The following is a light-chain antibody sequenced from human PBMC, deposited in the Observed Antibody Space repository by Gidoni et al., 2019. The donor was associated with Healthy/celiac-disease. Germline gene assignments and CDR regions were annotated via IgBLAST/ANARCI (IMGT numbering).Light chain of an antibody. CDR2: EVS. J-gene: IGLJ1*01. Sequence: QSALTKPASVSGSPGQSITISCTGTSSDVGSYNLVSWYQQHPGKAPKLMIYEVSKRPSGVSNRFPGPKSGNTASLTISGLQAEDEADYYCCSYAGSSTPYVFGTGTKVTVL. CDR3: CSYAGSSTPYV. CDR1: SSDVGSYNL. V-gene: IGLV2-23*02.